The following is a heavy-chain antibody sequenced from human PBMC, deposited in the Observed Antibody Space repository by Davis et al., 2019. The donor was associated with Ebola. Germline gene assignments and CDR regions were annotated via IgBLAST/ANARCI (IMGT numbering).Heavy chain of an antibody. V-gene: IGHV1-69*13. CDR1: GGTFSSYA. J-gene: IGHJ5*02. Sequence: SVKVSCKASGGTFSSYAISWVRQAPGQGLEWMGGIIPIFGTANYAQKFQGRVTITADESTSTAYMELSSLRPEDTAVYYCARGDIVATMGSWFDPWGQGVLVTVSS. CDR3: ARGDIVATMGSWFDP. CDR2: IIPIFGTA. D-gene: IGHD5-12*01.